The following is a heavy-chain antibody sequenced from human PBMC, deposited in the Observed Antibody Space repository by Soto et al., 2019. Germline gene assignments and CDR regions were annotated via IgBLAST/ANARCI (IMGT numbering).Heavy chain of an antibody. CDR2: IYSGGST. D-gene: IGHD3-16*01. CDR1: GFTVSTKC. V-gene: IGHV3-66*01. Sequence: WGSLRLSCAASGFTVSTKCMTWVRQAPGKGLEWVSVIYSGGSTFYADSVRGRFTISRDNSKNTVNLQMNSLRAEDTAVYYCARDSWAADYWGQGTLVTV. CDR3: ARDSWAADY. J-gene: IGHJ4*02.